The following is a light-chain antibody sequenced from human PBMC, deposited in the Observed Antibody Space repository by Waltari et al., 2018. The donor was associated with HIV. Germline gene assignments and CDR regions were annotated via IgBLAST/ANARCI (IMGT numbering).Light chain of an antibody. CDR3: ASWDDSLNGPV. J-gene: IGLJ2*01. Sequence: QSVLTQPPSTSGTPGQRVTISCSGSSSNIGSNTVSWFHQLPGKAPKVLIYGKNQRPSGVPDRFSGSKSGTSASLAIGGLQSEDEADYYCASWDDSLNGPVFGGGTTLTVL. CDR2: GKN. CDR1: SSNIGSNT. V-gene: IGLV1-44*01.